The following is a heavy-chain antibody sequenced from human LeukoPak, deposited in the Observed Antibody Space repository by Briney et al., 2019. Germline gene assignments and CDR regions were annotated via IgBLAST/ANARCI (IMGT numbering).Heavy chain of an antibody. J-gene: IGHJ4*02. CDR1: GYTFTSYA. V-gene: IGHV1-3*01. D-gene: IGHD3-16*02. Sequence: ASVKVSCKASGYTFTSYAMHWVRQAPGQRLEWMGWINAGNGNTKYSQKFQGRDTITRDTSASAAYMELSSLRSEDTAVHYCARGLVWGSYRYFDYWGQGTLVTVSS. CDR2: INAGNGNT. CDR3: ARGLVWGSYRYFDY.